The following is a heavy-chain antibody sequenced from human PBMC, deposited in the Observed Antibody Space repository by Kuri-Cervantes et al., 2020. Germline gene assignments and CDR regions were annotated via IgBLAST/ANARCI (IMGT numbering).Heavy chain of an antibody. CDR2: IYYSGST. CDR1: GGSISSYY. D-gene: IGHD1-26*01. CDR3: ARDDISGSSLGSYYFDY. V-gene: IGHV4-59*01. Sequence: GSLRLSCTVSGGSISSYYWSWIRQPPGKGLEWIGYIYYSGSTNYNPSLKSRVTISVDTSKNQFSLKLSSVTAADTAVYYCARDDISGSSLGSYYFDYWGQGTLVTVSS. J-gene: IGHJ4*02.